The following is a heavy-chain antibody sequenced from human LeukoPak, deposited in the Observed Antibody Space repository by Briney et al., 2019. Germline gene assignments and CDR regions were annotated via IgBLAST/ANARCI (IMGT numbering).Heavy chain of an antibody. V-gene: IGHV1-2*02. Sequence: ASVKVSCKASGYTFTGYYMHWVRQAPGQGLEWMGWINPNSGGTNYAQKFQGRVTMTRDTSISTAYMELSRLRSDDTAVYYCARGYCTGDSRSGAWFDPWGRGTLVTVSS. CDR2: INPNSGGT. CDR3: ARGYCTGDSRSGAWFDP. J-gene: IGHJ5*02. CDR1: GYTFTGYY. D-gene: IGHD2-15*01.